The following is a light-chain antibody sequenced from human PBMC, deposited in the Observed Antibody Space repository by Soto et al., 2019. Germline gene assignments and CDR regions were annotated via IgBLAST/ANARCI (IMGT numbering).Light chain of an antibody. V-gene: IGLV2-14*01. CDR1: SSDVGGYNY. CDR3: SSYPSSSTLPYF. CDR2: EVS. J-gene: IGLJ1*01. Sequence: QSALTQSASVAGSPGQAITISCTGTSSDVGGYNYVSWYQQHPGKAPKLMIYEVSNRPSGVSNRFSGSKSGNTAPLTISGLQAEDEADYYCSSYPSSSTLPYFFGTGTKVT.